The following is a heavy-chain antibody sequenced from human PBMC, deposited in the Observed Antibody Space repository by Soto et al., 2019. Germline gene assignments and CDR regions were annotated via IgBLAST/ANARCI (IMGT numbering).Heavy chain of an antibody. CDR2: INAGNGNT. Sequence: ASVKVSCKASGYTFTSYAMHWVRQAPGQRLEWMGWINAGNGNTKYSQKFQGRVTITRDTSASTAYMELSSLRSEDTAVYHCAISTGFDYYDSSGYFFWGQGXLVTVYS. CDR1: GYTFTSYA. CDR3: AISTGFDYYDSSGYFF. V-gene: IGHV1-3*01. D-gene: IGHD3-22*01. J-gene: IGHJ4*02.